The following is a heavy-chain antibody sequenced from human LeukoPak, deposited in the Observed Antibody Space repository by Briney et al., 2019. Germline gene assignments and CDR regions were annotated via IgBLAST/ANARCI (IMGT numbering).Heavy chain of an antibody. V-gene: IGHV1-24*01. CDR3: ATPPVGFGISRLSDAFDI. CDR1: GGTFSSYA. CDR2: FDPEDGET. J-gene: IGHJ3*02. D-gene: IGHD3-10*01. Sequence: ASVKVSCKASGGTFSSYAISWVRQAPGKGLEWMGGFDPEDGETIYAQKFQGRVTMTEDTSTDTAYMELSSLRSEDTAVYYCATPPVGFGISRLSDAFDIWGQGTMVTVSS.